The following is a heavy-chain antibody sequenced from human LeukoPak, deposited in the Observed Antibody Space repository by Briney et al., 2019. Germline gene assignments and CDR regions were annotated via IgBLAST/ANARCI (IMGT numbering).Heavy chain of an antibody. CDR3: ARSGWSYYFGLDV. CDR2: IRYDGSNK. V-gene: IGHV3-30*02. D-gene: IGHD6-19*01. J-gene: IGHJ6*02. Sequence: GGSLRLSCAASGFTFSSYGMHWVRQAPGKGLEWVAFIRYDGSNKYYADSVKGRFTVSRDNSKNTLYLQMNSLSREDTAVYCCARSGWSYYFGLDVWGHGTTVTVSS. CDR1: GFTFSSYG.